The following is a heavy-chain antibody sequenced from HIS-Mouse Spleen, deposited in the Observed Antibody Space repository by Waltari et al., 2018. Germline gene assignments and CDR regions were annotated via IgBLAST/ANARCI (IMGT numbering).Heavy chain of an antibody. D-gene: IGHD1-26*01. CDR3: TTTEYSGSYYRDY. J-gene: IGHJ4*02. CDR1: GFTVISAW. CDR2: IKSKTDGGTT. V-gene: IGHV3-15*01. Sequence: EVQLVESGGGLVKPGGSLRLSCAASGFTVISAWMSWVLQAQGKGLEWVGRIKSKTDGGTTDYGAPVKGRFTISRDDSKNTLYLQRNSLKTEDTAVYYCTTTEYSGSYYRDYWGQGTLVTVSS.